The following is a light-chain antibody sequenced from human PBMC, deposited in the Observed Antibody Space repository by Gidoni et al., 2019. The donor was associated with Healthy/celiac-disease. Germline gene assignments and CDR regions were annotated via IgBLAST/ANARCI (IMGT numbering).Light chain of an antibody. CDR2: DAS. Sequence: DVQMTQSPSTLSASVGDRVTITCRASQSISNWLAWYQQKPGKAPKLLIFDASSLEGGVPSRFSGSGSGTEFTLTISSLQPDDFATYYCQQYNSPWTFXXXTKVEIK. V-gene: IGKV1-5*01. CDR3: QQYNSPWT. J-gene: IGKJ1*01. CDR1: QSISNW.